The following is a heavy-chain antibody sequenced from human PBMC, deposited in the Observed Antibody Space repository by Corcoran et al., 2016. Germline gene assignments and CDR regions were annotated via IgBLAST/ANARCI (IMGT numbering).Heavy chain of an antibody. V-gene: IGHV4-59*08. Sequence: QVQLQESGPGLVKPSETLSLTCTVSGGSISSYYWNWIRQSPGKGLEWIGYIYSSGSTNYNPSLKSRVTISVDTSKNQFSLKLSSVTAADTAVYYCARQVPEYYFDYWGQGTLVTVSS. CDR1: GGSISSYY. CDR2: IYSSGST. J-gene: IGHJ4*02. D-gene: IGHD3-10*01. CDR3: ARQVPEYYFDY.